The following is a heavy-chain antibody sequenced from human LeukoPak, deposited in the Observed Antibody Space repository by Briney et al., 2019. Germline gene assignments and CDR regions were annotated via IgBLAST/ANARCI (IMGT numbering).Heavy chain of an antibody. Sequence: PGGSLRLSCAASRFTVSGYWMSWVRQAPGKGLEWVANIKSDGSEKSYVDSVKGRFTVSRDNAKNSLYLQMNSLRAEDTALYYCARLSPVTMIVVSYWYFDLWGRGTLVTVSS. CDR2: IKSDGSEK. V-gene: IGHV3-7*01. CDR1: RFTVSGYW. CDR3: ARLSPVTMIVVSYWYFDL. J-gene: IGHJ2*01. D-gene: IGHD3-22*01.